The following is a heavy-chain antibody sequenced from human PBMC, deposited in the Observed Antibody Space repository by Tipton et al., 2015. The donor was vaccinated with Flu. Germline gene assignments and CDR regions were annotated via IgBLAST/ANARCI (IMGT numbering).Heavy chain of an antibody. CDR2: IYDTVTS. CDR1: DDSITSYY. CDR3: ARRDYSNYVSDPKNWFDP. V-gene: IGHV4-59*08. J-gene: IGHJ5*02. Sequence: GLVKPSETLSLTCTVSDDSITSYYWSWIRQPPGKGLEWIGYIYDTVTSNYNPSLKSRLTISVDTSKNQFSLKLRSVTATDTAVYYCARRDYSNYVSDPKNWFDPWGRGTLVTVSS. D-gene: IGHD4-11*01.